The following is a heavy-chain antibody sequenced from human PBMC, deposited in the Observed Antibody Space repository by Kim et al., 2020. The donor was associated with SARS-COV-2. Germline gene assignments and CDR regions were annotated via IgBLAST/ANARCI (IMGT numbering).Heavy chain of an antibody. CDR1: GYTFTGYY. V-gene: IGHV1-46*01. CDR2: INLSGGST. CDR3: ARDQVRGGGMDV. Sequence: ASVKVSCKASGYTFTGYYMHWVRQAPGQGLEWMGMINLSGGSTSYAQKFKGRVTVTRDTSTSTVYMELNSLRSEDTAVYYCARDQVRGGGMDVWGQGTTV. J-gene: IGHJ6*02. D-gene: IGHD3-10*01.